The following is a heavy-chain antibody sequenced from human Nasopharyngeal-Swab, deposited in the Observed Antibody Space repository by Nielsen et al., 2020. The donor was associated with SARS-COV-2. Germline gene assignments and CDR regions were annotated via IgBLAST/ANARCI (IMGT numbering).Heavy chain of an antibody. CDR1: GGSVSSGSYY. V-gene: IGHV4-61*01. Sequence: SETLSLTCTVSGGSVSSGSYYWSWIRQPPGKGLEWIGYIYYSGSTNYNPSLKSRVTISVDTSKNQFSLKLSSVTAADTAVYYCARAFSTDGAFDIWGQGTMVTVSS. CDR2: IYYSGST. J-gene: IGHJ3*02. CDR3: ARAFSTDGAFDI. D-gene: IGHD2/OR15-2a*01.